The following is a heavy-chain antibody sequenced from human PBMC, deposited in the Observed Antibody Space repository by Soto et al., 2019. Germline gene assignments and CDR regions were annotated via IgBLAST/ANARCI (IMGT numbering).Heavy chain of an antibody. D-gene: IGHD3-16*01. J-gene: IGHJ5*02. CDR3: AHIPNYYQYDWFDP. CDR2: IYWDDDK. CDR1: GFSLTTRGVG. V-gene: IGHV2-5*02. Sequence: QITLKESGPPLVEPTQTLTLTCTFSGFSLTTRGVGVGWIRQPPGTALECLALIYWDDDKRYSPSLQSRLSITKDTSKNQVVLTMTSVDPVDTATYYCAHIPNYYQYDWFDPWGQGTLVSVSS.